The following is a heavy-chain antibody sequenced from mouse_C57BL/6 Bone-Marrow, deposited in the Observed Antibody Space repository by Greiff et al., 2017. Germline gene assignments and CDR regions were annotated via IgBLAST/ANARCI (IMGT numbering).Heavy chain of an antibody. CDR3: ARVTARALYYFDY. D-gene: IGHD3-2*01. J-gene: IGHJ2*01. CDR1: GYTFTDYY. Sequence: VQLQQSGPELVKPGASVKISCKASGYTFTDYYMNWVKQSHGKSLEWIGDINPNNGGTSYNQKFKGKATLTVDKSSSTAYMERRSRTCEDSAVYYCARVTARALYYFDYWGQGTTLTVSS. CDR2: INPNNGGT. V-gene: IGHV1-26*01.